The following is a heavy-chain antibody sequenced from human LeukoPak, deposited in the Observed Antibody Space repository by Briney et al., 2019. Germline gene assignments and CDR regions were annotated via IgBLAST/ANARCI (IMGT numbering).Heavy chain of an antibody. V-gene: IGHV3-48*04. CDR3: ARDIYYYDSSGYYFPGGSDY. D-gene: IGHD3-22*01. J-gene: IGHJ4*02. CDR2: ISSGGSTI. CDR1: GFPFSSYD. Sequence: GGSLRLSCAASGFPFSSYDMHWVRQAPGKGLEWVSYISSGGSTIYYADSVKGRFTISRDNAKNSLYLQMNSLRAEDTAVYYCARDIYYYDSSGYYFPGGSDYWGQGTLVTVSS.